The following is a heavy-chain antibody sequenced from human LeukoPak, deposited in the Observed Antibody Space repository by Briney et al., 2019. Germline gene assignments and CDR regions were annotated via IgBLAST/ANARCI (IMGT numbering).Heavy chain of an antibody. D-gene: IGHD1-26*01. V-gene: IGHV3-21*01. CDR2: ISSSSRYV. CDR1: GFTFSSYS. J-gene: IGHJ1*01. CDR3: ARDLMGASTAYFHH. Sequence: PGGSLRLSCAASGFTFSSYSMNWVRQAPGKGLEWVSSISSSSRYVYYAGSVKGQFTISRDDAKNSLYLQMNSLRAEDTAVYYCARDLMGASTAYFHHWGQGSLVPVSS.